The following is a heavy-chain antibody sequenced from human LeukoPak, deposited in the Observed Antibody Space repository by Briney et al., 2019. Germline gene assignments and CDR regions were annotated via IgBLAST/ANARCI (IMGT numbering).Heavy chain of an antibody. CDR3: AREAPRRYCGGDCYSDY. CDR2: IYYSGST. V-gene: IGHV4-39*07. Sequence: PSETLSLTCTVSGVSISSSSYYWGWIRQPPGKGLEWIGSIYYSGSTYYNPSLKSRVTISVDTSKNQFSLKLSSVTAADTAVYYCAREAPRRYCGGDCYSDYWGQGTLVTVSS. J-gene: IGHJ4*02. D-gene: IGHD2-21*02. CDR1: GVSISSSSYY.